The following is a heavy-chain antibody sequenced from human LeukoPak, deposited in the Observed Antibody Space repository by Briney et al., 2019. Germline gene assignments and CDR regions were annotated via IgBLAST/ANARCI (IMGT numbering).Heavy chain of an antibody. J-gene: IGHJ6*02. V-gene: IGHV4-39*01. Sequence: SETLSFTCTVSGGSVASTGRYWGWIRQPPGKGLEWIGSAYYTGDIYSPPSLKSRLTISVDTSKNQFALTLSSVTAADTAVYYCGRHVSNGWDYHYGLDVWGRGTTVTVSS. CDR3: GRHVSNGWDYHYGLDV. CDR2: AYYTGDI. CDR1: GGSVASTGRY. D-gene: IGHD6-19*01.